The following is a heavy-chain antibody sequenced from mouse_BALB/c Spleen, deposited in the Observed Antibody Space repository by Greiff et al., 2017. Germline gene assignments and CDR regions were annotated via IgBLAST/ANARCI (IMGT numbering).Heavy chain of an antibody. CDR2: ISYSGST. J-gene: IGHJ2*01. Sequence: VQLKESGPGLVKPSQSLSLTCTVTGYSITSDYAWNWIRQFPGNKLEWMGYISYSGSTSYNPSLKSRISITRDTSKNQFFLQLNSVTTEDTATYYCARGDGYYVDYWGQGTTLTVSS. D-gene: IGHD2-3*01. CDR3: ARGDGYYVDY. CDR1: GYSITSDYA. V-gene: IGHV3-2*02.